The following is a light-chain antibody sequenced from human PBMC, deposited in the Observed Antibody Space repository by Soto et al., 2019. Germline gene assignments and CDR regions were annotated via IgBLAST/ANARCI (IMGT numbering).Light chain of an antibody. CDR2: DAS. CDR3: PDYPCYLRS. V-gene: IGKV1-5*01. J-gene: IGKJ5*01. CDR1: QSISTW. Sequence: DSRVTKSPRSFWASTGYRVNITCRASQSISTWLAWYQQKSGRAPRLLISDASSLQTGVPSRFSGSGSGTEFTLTISSLQPDDFATYYCPDYPCYLRSFGQ.